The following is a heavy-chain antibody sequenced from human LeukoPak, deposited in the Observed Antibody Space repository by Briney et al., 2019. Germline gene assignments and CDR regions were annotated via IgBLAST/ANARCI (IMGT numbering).Heavy chain of an antibody. CDR1: GYTFTSYD. CDR2: MNPNSGNT. J-gene: IGHJ3*02. CDR3: ARDPEYSSLNAFDI. D-gene: IGHD6-6*01. Sequence: GASVKVSCKASGYTFTSYDINWVRQATGQGLEWMGWMNPNSGNTGYAQKFQGRVTITRNTSISTAYMELSSLRSEDTAVYYCARDPEYSSLNAFDIWGQGTMVTVSS. V-gene: IGHV1-8*03.